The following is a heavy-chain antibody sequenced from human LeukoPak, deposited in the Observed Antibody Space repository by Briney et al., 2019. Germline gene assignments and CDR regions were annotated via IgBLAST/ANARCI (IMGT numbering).Heavy chain of an antibody. CDR1: GGSISSYY. J-gene: IGHJ5*02. D-gene: IGHD5-12*01. V-gene: IGHV4-4*07. CDR3: ARVRRIGASLGWFDP. CDR2: IYTSGST. Sequence: SETLSLTCTVSGGSISSYYWSWIRQPAGKGLEWIGRIYTSGSTNYNPSLKSRVTISVDTSKNQFSLKLSSVTAADTAVYYCARVRRIGASLGWFDPWGQGTLVTVSS.